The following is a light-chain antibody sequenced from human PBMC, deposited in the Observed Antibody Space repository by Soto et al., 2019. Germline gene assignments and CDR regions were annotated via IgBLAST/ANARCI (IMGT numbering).Light chain of an antibody. V-gene: IGKV1D-13*01. Sequence: GDRVTITCRASQGISSALAWYQQKPGKAPKLLICDASSLESGVPSRFSGSGSGTDFTLTISSLQPEDFATYYCQQFHNYPPITFGQGTRLEIK. CDR2: DAS. CDR1: QGISSA. J-gene: IGKJ5*01. CDR3: QQFHNYPPIT.